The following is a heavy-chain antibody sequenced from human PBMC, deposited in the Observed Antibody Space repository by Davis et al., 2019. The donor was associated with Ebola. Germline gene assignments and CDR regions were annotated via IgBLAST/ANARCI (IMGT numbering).Heavy chain of an antibody. CDR1: GGSISSYY. J-gene: IGHJ4*02. V-gene: IGHV4-4*07. CDR2: IYTSGST. Sequence: MPSETLSLTCTVSGGSISSYYWSWIRQPAGKGLEWIGRIYTSGSTNYNPSLNSRVTMSVDTSKNQFSLKLSSVTAADTAVYYCTRDSVRYDSSGYLPIWGQGTLVTVSS. CDR3: TRDSVRYDSSGYLPI. D-gene: IGHD3-22*01.